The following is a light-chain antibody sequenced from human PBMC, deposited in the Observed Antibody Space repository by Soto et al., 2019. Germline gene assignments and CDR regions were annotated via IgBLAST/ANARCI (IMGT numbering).Light chain of an antibody. V-gene: IGKV1-27*01. CDR3: QKYNSGLIT. CDR2: GAY. J-gene: IGKJ5*01. CDR1: QVIGNY. Sequence: DIKLTQSPSSLSASFGDRVTITCGASQVIGNYLAWYQQKTGKVPKLLIYGAYTLQSGVPSRFSGSAYGTDFTLTISSLQPEDVAIYYCQKYNSGLITFGQGTRLEIK.